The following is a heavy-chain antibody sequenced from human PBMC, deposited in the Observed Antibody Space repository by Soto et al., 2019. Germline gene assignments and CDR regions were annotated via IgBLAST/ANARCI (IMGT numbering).Heavy chain of an antibody. CDR2: IYYSGST. V-gene: IGHV4-39*01. CDR1: GGSINSSSYF. J-gene: IGHJ5*02. D-gene: IGHD6-19*01. CDR3: ARHYSSGSRNWFDP. Sequence: SETLSLTCIVSGGSINSSSYFWGWVRQPPGKGLEWIGSIYYSGSTYYNPSLRSRVTISVDTSKNQLSLKLSSVTAADTAVFYCARHYSSGSRNWFDPWGQGTLVTVS.